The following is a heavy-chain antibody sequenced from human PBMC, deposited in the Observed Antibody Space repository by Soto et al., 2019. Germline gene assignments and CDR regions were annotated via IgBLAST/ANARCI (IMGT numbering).Heavy chain of an antibody. CDR1: TGSLSVHY. V-gene: IGHV4-34*01. Sequence: SETLSLTCSLDTGSLSVHYWSWIRQPPGKGLEWIGEISPSGTTNYIPSLKSRVSISVDTSKNQFSLTLTSLTAADTAVYYCARAPKVSGSAQTRPDFWGQGSLVTV. CDR3: ARAPKVSGSAQTRPDF. D-gene: IGHD6-6*01. J-gene: IGHJ4*02. CDR2: ISPSGTT.